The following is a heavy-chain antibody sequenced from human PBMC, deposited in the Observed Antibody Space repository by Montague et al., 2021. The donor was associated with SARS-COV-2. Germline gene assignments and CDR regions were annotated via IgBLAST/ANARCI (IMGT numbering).Heavy chain of an antibody. V-gene: IGHV6-1*01. D-gene: IGHD2-2*01. CDR1: GDSVSSNIAT. Sequence: CPSSGDSVSSNIATWNWIRQSPSRGREWLGGTYYRSKWYNDYAEXVKSRITIDPNASKHQFSLHLNSVTPEDTAVYYCARIPVGSKYYFDFWGQGTLVTVSS. J-gene: IGHJ4*02. CDR3: ARIPVGSKYYFDF. CDR2: TYYRSKWYN.